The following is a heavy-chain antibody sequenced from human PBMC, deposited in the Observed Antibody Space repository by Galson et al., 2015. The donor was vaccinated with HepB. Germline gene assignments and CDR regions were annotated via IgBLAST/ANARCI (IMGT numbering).Heavy chain of an antibody. CDR1: GFTFDDYA. CDR3: AKDLLDRRDPYCGGDCYSGFDY. V-gene: IGHV3-9*01. Sequence: SLRLSCAASGFTFDDYAMHWVRQAPGKGLEWVSGISWNSGSIGYADSVKGRLTISRDNAKNSLYLQMNSLRAEDTALYYCAKDLLDRRDPYCGGDCYSGFDYWGQGTLVTVSS. CDR2: ISWNSGSI. D-gene: IGHD2-21*02. J-gene: IGHJ4*02.